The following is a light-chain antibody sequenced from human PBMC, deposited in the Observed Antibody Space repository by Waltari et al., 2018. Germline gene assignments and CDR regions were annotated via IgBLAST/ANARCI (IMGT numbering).Light chain of an antibody. CDR3: SAYTSRGTLK. V-gene: IGLV2-14*03. CDR2: DLT. CDR1: SDNIGAYRY. J-gene: IGLJ2*01. Sequence: QSALTQPASVSGSPGQSITISCTGTSDNIGAYRYFTWYHQRPGKVPKLIIYDLTERPSGVSNRFSGSKSGSTASLTVSGLQAEDEGLFYCSAYTSRGTLKFGGGTRVTVL.